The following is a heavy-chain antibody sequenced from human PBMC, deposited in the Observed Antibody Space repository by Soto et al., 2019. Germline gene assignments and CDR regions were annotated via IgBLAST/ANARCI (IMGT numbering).Heavy chain of an antibody. V-gene: IGHV5-10-1*01. CDR2: IDPSDSYT. CDR3: ATNKGRPWLSPIDY. CDR1: GYSFTSYW. D-gene: IGHD5-12*01. Sequence: ESLKISCTGSGYSFTSYWISWVRQIPGKGLEWMGRIDPSDSYTNYSPSFQGHVTISADKSISTAYLQWSSLKASDTAMYYCATNKGRPWLSPIDYWGQGTLVTVSS. J-gene: IGHJ4*02.